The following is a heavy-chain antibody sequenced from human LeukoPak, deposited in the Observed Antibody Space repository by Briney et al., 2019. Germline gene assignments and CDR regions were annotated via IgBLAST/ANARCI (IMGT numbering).Heavy chain of an antibody. CDR3: SRGAVGATRGSLDY. V-gene: IGHV4-34*01. CDR2: INHSGST. J-gene: IGHJ4*02. D-gene: IGHD1-26*01. Sequence: PSETLSLTCAVYGGSFSGYYWSWIRQPPGKGLEWIGEINHSGSTNYNPSLKSRVTISVDTSKNQFSLKLSSVTAADTAVYHCSRGAVGATRGSLDYWGQGTLVTVSS. CDR1: GGSFSGYY.